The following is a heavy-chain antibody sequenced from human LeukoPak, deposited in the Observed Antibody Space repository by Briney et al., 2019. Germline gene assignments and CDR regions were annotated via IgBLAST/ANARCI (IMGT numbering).Heavy chain of an antibody. CDR2: ISYSGST. D-gene: IGHD3-3*01. V-gene: IGHV4-59*01. J-gene: IGHJ4*02. CDR3: ASGQYYDLWSGYYVD. Sequence: PSETLSLTRTVSGGSISSYYWSWVRQPPGKGLEWIGYISYSGSTNFNPSLKSRVTISVDTSKNQFSLKLSSVTAADTAVYYCASGQYYDLWSGYYVDWGQGTLVTVSA. CDR1: GGSISSYY.